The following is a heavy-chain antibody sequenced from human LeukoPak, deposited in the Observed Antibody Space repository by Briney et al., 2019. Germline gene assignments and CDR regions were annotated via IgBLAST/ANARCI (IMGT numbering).Heavy chain of an antibody. CDR1: GFTFRTYG. CDR2: TSYDGSNK. D-gene: IGHD3-3*01. V-gene: IGHV3-30*03. J-gene: IGHJ6*03. CDR3: ARDGTYYDFWSGDSYSYYYYMDV. Sequence: GSLRLSCAASGFTFRTYGMHWVRQAPGKGLEWVAVTSYDGSNKYFADSVKGRFTISRDDSKNTLSLQMNSLRAEDTAIYYCARDGTYYDFWSGDSYSYYYYMDVWGKGTTVTVSS.